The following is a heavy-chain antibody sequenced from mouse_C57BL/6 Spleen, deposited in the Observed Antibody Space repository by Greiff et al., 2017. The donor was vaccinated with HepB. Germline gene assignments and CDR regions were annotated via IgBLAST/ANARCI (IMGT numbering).Heavy chain of an antibody. D-gene: IGHD3-2*02. V-gene: IGHV1-54*01. CDR3: ARGGSSGYQVLYFDY. CDR1: GYAFTNYL. CDR2: INPGSGGT. Sequence: VMLVESGAELVRPGTSVKVSCKASGYAFTNYLIEWVKQRPGQGLEWIGVINPGSGGTNYNEKFKGKATLTADKSSSTAYMQLSSLTSEDSAVYFCARGGSSGYQVLYFDYWGQGTTLTVSS. J-gene: IGHJ2*01.